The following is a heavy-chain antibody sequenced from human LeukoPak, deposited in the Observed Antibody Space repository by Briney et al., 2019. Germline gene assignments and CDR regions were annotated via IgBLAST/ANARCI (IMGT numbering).Heavy chain of an antibody. CDR2: INHSGST. D-gene: IGHD6-6*01. J-gene: IGHJ4*02. CDR3: ASNPKRHSSSAGFDY. CDR1: GGSISSGSYY. V-gene: IGHV4-39*07. Sequence: SETLSLTCTVSGGSISSGSYYWSWIRQPPGKGLEWIGEINHSGSTNYNPSLKSRVTISVDTSKNQFSLKLSSVTAADTAVYYCASNPKRHSSSAGFDYWGQGTLVTVSS.